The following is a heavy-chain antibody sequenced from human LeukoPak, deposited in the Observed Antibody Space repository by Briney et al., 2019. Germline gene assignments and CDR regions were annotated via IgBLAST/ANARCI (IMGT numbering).Heavy chain of an antibody. CDR1: GGSISSYY. CDR2: IYYSGST. CDR3: ASSAMVPYYFDY. J-gene: IGHJ4*02. Sequence: SETLSLTCTVPGGSISSYYWSWIRQPPGKGLEWIGYIYYSGSTNYNPSLKSRVTISVDTSKNQFSLKLSSVTAADTAVYYCASSAMVPYYFDYWGQGTLVTVSS. D-gene: IGHD3-10*01. V-gene: IGHV4-59*01.